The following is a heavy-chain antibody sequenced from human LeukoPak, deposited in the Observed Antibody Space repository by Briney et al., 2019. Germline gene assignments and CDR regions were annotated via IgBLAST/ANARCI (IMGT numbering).Heavy chain of an antibody. J-gene: IGHJ4*02. D-gene: IGHD6-19*01. CDR1: GFTFSSYG. CDR3: AKDSASGWSNFDY. Sequence: GGSLRLSCAASGFTFSSYGMHWVRQAPGKGLEWVAFIRYDGSNKYYADSVKGRFTISRDNSKSTLYLQMNGLRAEDTAVYYCAKDSASGWSNFDYWGQGTLVTVSS. CDR2: IRYDGSNK. V-gene: IGHV3-30*02.